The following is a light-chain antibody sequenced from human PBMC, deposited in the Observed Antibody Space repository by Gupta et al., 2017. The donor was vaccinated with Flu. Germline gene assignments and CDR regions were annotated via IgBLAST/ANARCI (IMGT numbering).Light chain of an antibody. V-gene: IGKV4-1*01. J-gene: IGKJ4*01. CDR1: QSVLYSSNSKGS. CDR3: QQDDTAPVT. Sequence: DIVMTQSPDSLAVSLGERATINCKSSQSVLYSSNSKGSLAWYQFKPGQPPKLLIYWGSTRESGVPDRFSGSGSGTDFTLSISGLQAEDVAVYYCQQDDTAPVTFGGGTKVEI. CDR2: WGS.